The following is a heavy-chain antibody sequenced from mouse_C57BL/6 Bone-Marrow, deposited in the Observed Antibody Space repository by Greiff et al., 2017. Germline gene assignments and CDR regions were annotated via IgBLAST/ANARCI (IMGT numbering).Heavy chain of an antibody. Sequence: QVQLQQSGAELARPGASVKLSCKASGYTFTSYGISWVKQRTGQGLEWIGEIYPRSGNTYYNEKFKGKATLTADKSSSTAYMEPRSLTSEDSAVYFCARRYYGSSPYWYFDVWGTGTTVTVSS. D-gene: IGHD1-1*01. CDR1: GYTFTSYG. CDR2: IYPRSGNT. V-gene: IGHV1-81*01. CDR3: ARRYYGSSPYWYFDV. J-gene: IGHJ1*03.